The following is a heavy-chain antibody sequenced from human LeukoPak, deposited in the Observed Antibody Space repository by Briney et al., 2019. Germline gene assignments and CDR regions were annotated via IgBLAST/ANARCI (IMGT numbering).Heavy chain of an antibody. V-gene: IGHV3-21*01. CDR1: GFTFSSYS. CDR2: IRSSSSYI. D-gene: IGHD5-18*01. Sequence: PGGSLRLSCAASGFTFSSYSMNWVRQAPGKGLEWVSSIRSSSSYIYYADSVKGRFTISRDNAKNSLYLQMNSLRAEDTAVYYCAKGSGYSYGHLDYWGQGTLVTVSS. J-gene: IGHJ4*02. CDR3: AKGSGYSYGHLDY.